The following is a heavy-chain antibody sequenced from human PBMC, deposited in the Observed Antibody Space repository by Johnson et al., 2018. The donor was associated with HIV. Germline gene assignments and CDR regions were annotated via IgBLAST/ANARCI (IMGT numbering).Heavy chain of an antibody. V-gene: IGHV3-9*01. CDR1: GFTFNREG. J-gene: IGHJ3*02. CDR3: AKDIGVTTPWDAFDI. D-gene: IGHD4-17*01. CDR2: ISWNSGSI. Sequence: VESGGGVVQPGRSLRLSYIVSGFTFNREGKHWVRQAPGKGLEWVSGISWNSGSIGYANSVKGRFTISRDNAKNSLYLQMNSLRAEDTALYYCAKDIGVTTPWDAFDIWGQGTMVTVAS.